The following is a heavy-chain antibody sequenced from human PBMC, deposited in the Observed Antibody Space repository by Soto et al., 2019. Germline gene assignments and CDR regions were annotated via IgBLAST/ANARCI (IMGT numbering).Heavy chain of an antibody. J-gene: IGHJ4*02. D-gene: IGHD6-13*01. CDR2: ISGSGSST. Sequence: GGSLRLSCAASGFTFSSYAMSWVRQAPGKGLEWVSTISGSGSSTYYADSVKGRFTISRDNSKTTLYLQMSSLRAEDTAVYSCAKGTGSSWSHFDYWGQGTLVTVSS. CDR1: GFTFSSYA. CDR3: AKGTGSSWSHFDY. V-gene: IGHV3-23*01.